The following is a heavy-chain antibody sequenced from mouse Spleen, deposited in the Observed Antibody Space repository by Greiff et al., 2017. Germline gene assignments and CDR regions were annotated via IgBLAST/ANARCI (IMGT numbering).Heavy chain of an antibody. Sequence: EVKLMESGGGLVKPGGSLKLSCAASGFTFSSYAMSWVRQTPEKRLEWVATISSGGSYTYYPDSVKGRFTISRDNAKNTLYLQMSSLRSEDTAMYYCARHDQLRDYFDYWGQGTTLTVSS. CDR2: ISSGGSYT. J-gene: IGHJ2*01. V-gene: IGHV5-9-3*01. D-gene: IGHD2-12*01. CDR1: GFTFSSYA. CDR3: ARHDQLRDYFDY.